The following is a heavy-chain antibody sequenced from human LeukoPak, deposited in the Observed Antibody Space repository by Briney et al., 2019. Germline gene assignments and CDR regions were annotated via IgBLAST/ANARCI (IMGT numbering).Heavy chain of an antibody. J-gene: IGHJ4*02. CDR2: INPNSGGT. CDR3: ARDSDGVRGVIITADY. CDR1: GYTFTGYY. Sequence: GASVKVSCKASGYTFTGYYMHWVRQAPGQGLEWMGWINPNSGGTNYAQKFQGRVTMTRDTSISTAYMELSRLRSDDTAVYYCARDSDGVRGVIITADYWGQGNPGHRLL. V-gene: IGHV1-2*02. D-gene: IGHD3-10*01.